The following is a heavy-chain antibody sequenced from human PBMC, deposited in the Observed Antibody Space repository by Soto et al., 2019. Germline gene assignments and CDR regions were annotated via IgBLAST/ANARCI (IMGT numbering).Heavy chain of an antibody. V-gene: IGHV4-59*08. CDR3: ARLEGSWYFDI. J-gene: IGHJ2*01. CDR2: IYYSGST. CDR1: GGSISSYY. Sequence: QLQLQESGPGLVKPSETLSLTCTVSGGSISSYYWSWIRQPPGKGLEWIGYIYYSGSTNYNPSLKSRVTPAVDTSKNQFSLKPSSVPAAATAVSYCARLEGSWYFDIWGRGTLVTVSS. D-gene: IGHD3-3*01.